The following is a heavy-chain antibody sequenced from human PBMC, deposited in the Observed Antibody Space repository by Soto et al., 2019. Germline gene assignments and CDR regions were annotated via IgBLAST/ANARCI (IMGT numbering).Heavy chain of an antibody. J-gene: IGHJ4*02. V-gene: IGHV4-59*08. CDR2: IYYSGST. Sequence: SETLSLTCTVSGGSISSYYWSWIRQPPGKGLEWIGYIYYSGSTNYNPSLKSRVTISVDTSKNQFSLKLSSVTAADTAVYYCARHAGKSSGRSGPYDYWGQGTLVTVSS. CDR1: GGSISSYY. D-gene: IGHD6-19*01. CDR3: ARHAGKSSGRSGPYDY.